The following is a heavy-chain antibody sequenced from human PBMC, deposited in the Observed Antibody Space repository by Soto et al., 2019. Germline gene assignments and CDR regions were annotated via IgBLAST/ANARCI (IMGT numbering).Heavy chain of an antibody. D-gene: IGHD4-4*01. CDR3: ARGSGPTTVTIYYYYYMDV. V-gene: IGHV4-34*01. Sequence: QVQLQQWGAGLLKPSETLSLTCAVYGGSFSGYYWSWIRQPPGKGLEWIGEINHSGSTNYNPSLKSRVTISVDTSKNQFSLKLSSVTAADTAVYYCARGSGPTTVTIYYYYYMDVWGTGTTVTVSS. J-gene: IGHJ6*03. CDR2: INHSGST. CDR1: GGSFSGYY.